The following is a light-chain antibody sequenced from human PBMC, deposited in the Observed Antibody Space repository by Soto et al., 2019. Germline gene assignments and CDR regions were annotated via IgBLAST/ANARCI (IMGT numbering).Light chain of an antibody. Sequence: QSVLTQPASVSGSPGQSITISCTGTSSDVGGYNYVSWYQQHPGKAPKLMIYDVSNRPSGVSNRFSGSKSGNTASLTISGLQAEDEADYYGSSYTSSSTLLVFGTGTKLTVL. CDR2: DVS. J-gene: IGLJ1*01. V-gene: IGLV2-14*01. CDR3: SSYTSSSTLLV. CDR1: SSDVGGYNY.